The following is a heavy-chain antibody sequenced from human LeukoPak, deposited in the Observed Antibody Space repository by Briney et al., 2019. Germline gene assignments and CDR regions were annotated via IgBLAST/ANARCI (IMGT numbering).Heavy chain of an antibody. D-gene: IGHD3-3*01. CDR1: GFGFTAAW. V-gene: IGHV3-15*01. CDR3: AWQTKYDFWRMDY. Sequence: PGETLRLSCAASGFGFTAAWMSWGRQAPRKGQERVGRIKIRGGGETTDYAAPVTGRITNSRDDLQNTLYLQINGLKIEDTGVYYCAWQTKYDFWRMDYWGLGTLVTVSS. J-gene: IGHJ4*02. CDR2: IKIRGGGETT.